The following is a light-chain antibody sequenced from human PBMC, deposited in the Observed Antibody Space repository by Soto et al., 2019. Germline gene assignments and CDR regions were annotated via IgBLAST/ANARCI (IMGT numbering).Light chain of an antibody. CDR2: DAS. V-gene: IGKV3-11*01. J-gene: IGKJ5*01. Sequence: EIVLTQSPGTLSLSPGERATLSCRASQSVSSNLAWYQQNHGQAPRILIFDASNRDTGIPARFSGRWSGTDFTLPISRLEPEDFEVYYCQQRSNWPPAFGQGTRLEIK. CDR3: QQRSNWPPA. CDR1: QSVSSN.